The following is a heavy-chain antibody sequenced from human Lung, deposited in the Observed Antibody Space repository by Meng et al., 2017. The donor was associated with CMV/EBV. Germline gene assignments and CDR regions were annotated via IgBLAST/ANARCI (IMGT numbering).Heavy chain of an antibody. CDR3: ARRDYYDLGSGN. Sequence: EXXKISCQVSGNGFTTYWIGWVRQISGKGLEWMGIIYPRDSDTVYMMSFQGRVTISADKSINTVYPQWDSLRASDTAMYYCARRDYYDLGSGNWGQGTLVTVSS. CDR1: GNGFTTYW. CDR2: IYPRDSDT. V-gene: IGHV5-51*01. D-gene: IGHD3-10*01. J-gene: IGHJ4*02.